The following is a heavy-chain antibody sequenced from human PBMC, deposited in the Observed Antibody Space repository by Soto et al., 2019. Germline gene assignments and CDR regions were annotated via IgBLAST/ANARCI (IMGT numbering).Heavy chain of an antibody. D-gene: IGHD2-2*01. CDR1: GFTFSSYA. CDR2: ISYDGSNK. J-gene: IGHJ4*02. Sequence: QVQLVESGGGVVQPGRSLRLSCAASGFTFSSYAMHWVRQAPGKGLEWVAVISYDGSNKYYADSVKGRFTISRDNSKNTLYLQMNSLRAEDTAVYYCARGGLYCSSTSCRIDYWGQGTPVTVSS. V-gene: IGHV3-30-3*01. CDR3: ARGGLYCSSTSCRIDY.